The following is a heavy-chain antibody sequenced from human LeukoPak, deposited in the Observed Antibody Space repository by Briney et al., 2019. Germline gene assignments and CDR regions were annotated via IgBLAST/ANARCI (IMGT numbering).Heavy chain of an antibody. CDR3: ARGDYGDSNWFDP. J-gene: IGHJ5*02. V-gene: IGHV4-39*07. D-gene: IGHD4-17*01. CDR1: GGSISSSSYY. CDR2: IYYSGST. Sequence: PSETLSLTCTVSGGSISSSSYYWGWIRQPPGKGLEWIGSIYYSGSTYYNPSLKSRVTISVDRSKNQFSLKLSSVTAADTAVYYCARGDYGDSNWFDPWGQGTLVTVSS.